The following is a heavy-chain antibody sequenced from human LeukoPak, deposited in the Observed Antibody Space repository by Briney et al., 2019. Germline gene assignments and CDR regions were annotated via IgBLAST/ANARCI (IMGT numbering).Heavy chain of an antibody. Sequence: GGSLRLSCAASGFSFSSYWMHWVRQAPGKGLVWVSRLNSDGSSTSYADSVRGRFTISRDNAKNSLYLQMNSLRAKDTALYYCARDYYDSSGSSWFDPWGQGTLVTVSS. CDR1: GFSFSSYW. CDR3: ARDYYDSSGSSWFDP. D-gene: IGHD3-22*01. V-gene: IGHV3-74*01. J-gene: IGHJ5*02. CDR2: LNSDGSST.